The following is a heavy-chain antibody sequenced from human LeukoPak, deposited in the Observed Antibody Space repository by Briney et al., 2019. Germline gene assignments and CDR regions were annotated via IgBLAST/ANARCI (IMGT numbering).Heavy chain of an antibody. CDR2: ISGSGGST. V-gene: IGHV3-23*01. CDR1: GFTFSSYS. CDR3: AKVVFGVTGGKWFDP. Sequence: GGSLRLSCAASGFTFSSYSMNWVRQAPGKGLEWVSAISGSGGSTYYADSVKGRFTISRDNSKNTLYLQMNSLRAEDTAVYYCAKVVFGVTGGKWFDPWGQGTLVTVSS. D-gene: IGHD3-10*01. J-gene: IGHJ5*02.